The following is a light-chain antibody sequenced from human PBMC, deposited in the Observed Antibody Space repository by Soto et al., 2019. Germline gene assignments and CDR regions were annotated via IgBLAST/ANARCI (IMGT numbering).Light chain of an antibody. CDR3: QQYYNWPIT. V-gene: IGKV3D-15*01. Sequence: EIVLTQSPGTLSLSPGERATLSCRASQSVSNNYLAWYQQKPGQAPRLLIYGASNRATGIPARFSGSGSGTEFTLTISSLQSEDFAVYYCQQYYNWPITFGQGTRLEI. J-gene: IGKJ5*01. CDR2: GAS. CDR1: QSVSNN.